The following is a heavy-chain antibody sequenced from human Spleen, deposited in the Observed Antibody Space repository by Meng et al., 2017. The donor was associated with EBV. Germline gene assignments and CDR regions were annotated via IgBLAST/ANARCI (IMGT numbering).Heavy chain of an antibody. CDR1: GFSLSISGVG. D-gene: IGHD3-10*01. J-gene: IGHJ4*02. Sequence: QVTLKESGPTLVKPTQTLTLTCSVSGFSLSISGVGVGWIRQPPGKALEWLALIYWNDVKRYSPSLRSRLSITKDTSKNQVVLTMTDMDPVDTAIYYCAHRPNMDVLHWGQGTLVTVSS. V-gene: IGHV2-5*01. CDR2: IYWNDVK. CDR3: AHRPNMDVLH.